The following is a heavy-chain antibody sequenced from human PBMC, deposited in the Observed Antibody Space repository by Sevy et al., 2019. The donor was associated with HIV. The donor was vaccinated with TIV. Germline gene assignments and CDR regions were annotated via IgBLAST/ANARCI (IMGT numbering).Heavy chain of an antibody. CDR2: IYPGDSDT. V-gene: IGHV5-51*01. CDR3: ARQFGVVGNPDY. J-gene: IGHJ4*02. CDR1: GYSFTSYW. Sequence: GESRKISCKGSGYSFTSYWIGWVRQMSGKGLEWMGIIYPGDSDTRYSPSFQGQVTISADKSTSPAYLQWSSLKASDTAMYYCARQFGVVGNPDYWGQGTLVTVSS. D-gene: IGHD2-8*01.